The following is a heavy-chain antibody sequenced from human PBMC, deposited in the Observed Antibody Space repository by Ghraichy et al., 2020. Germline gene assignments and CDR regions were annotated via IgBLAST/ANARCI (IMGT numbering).Heavy chain of an antibody. Sequence: SGPTLVKPTETLTLTCTFSGFSLSTGGVGVGWIRQPPGKALEWLALIHWNDDERYSPSLKSRLTISKDTSKNQVVRTMTNMDPVDTATYYCAHKSYIRSSPFNFDSWGQGTLVIVSS. J-gene: IGHJ4*02. D-gene: IGHD3-3*02. CDR1: GFSLSTGGVG. V-gene: IGHV2-5*01. CDR2: IHWNDDE. CDR3: AHKSYIRSSPFNFDS.